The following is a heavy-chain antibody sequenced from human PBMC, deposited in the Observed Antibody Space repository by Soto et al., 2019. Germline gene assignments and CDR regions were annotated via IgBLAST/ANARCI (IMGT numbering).Heavy chain of an antibody. Sequence: QVQLQESGPGLVKPSQTLSLTCSVSGGSISSGIYYWSWVRQHPGKGLEKIVYIYYTGGTYYNPSLKSRVTISVDTSKIQFSLRLSSVTAADTAVYFCARVGVTKYSFEYWGQGSLVTVSS. CDR2: IYYTGGT. V-gene: IGHV4-31*03. CDR1: GGSISSGIYY. D-gene: IGHD2-8*01. J-gene: IGHJ4*02. CDR3: ARVGVTKYSFEY.